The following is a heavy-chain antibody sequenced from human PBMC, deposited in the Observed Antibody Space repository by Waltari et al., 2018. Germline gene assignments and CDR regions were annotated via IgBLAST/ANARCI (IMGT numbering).Heavy chain of an antibody. V-gene: IGHV3-48*04. D-gene: IGHD6-6*01. CDR2: ISSSSSTI. CDR1: GFTFSSYS. J-gene: IGHJ4*02. CDR3: AREPYSSSSVYYFDY. Sequence: EVQLVESGGGLVQPGGSLRLSCAASGFTFSSYSMNWARQAPGKGLEWVSYISSSSSTIYYADSVKGRFTISRDNAKNSLYLQMNSLRAEDTAVYYCAREPYSSSSVYYFDYWGQGTLVTVSS.